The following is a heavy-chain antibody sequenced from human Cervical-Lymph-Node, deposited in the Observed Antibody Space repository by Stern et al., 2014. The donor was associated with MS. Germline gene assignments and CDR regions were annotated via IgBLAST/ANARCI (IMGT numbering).Heavy chain of an antibody. CDR1: GGSINNRY. Sequence: VQLVESGPGLVKPSGTLSLTCTVSGGSINNRYWSWIRQPPGKGMEWIGYVYYAGSTHYNPSLQTRVTMSADTSRNQFSLHLRSVTEADTAMYYCARYNRDDTYFLHPWGQGALVTVSS. J-gene: IGHJ5*02. CDR2: VYYAGST. CDR3: ARYNRDDTYFLHP. D-gene: IGHD1-14*01. V-gene: IGHV4-59*11.